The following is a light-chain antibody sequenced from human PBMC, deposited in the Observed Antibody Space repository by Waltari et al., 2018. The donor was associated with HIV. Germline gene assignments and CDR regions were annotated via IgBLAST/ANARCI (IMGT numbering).Light chain of an antibody. J-gene: IGLJ3*02. CDR2: LNSDGSH. CDR3: QTWDTGPWV. V-gene: IGLV4-69*02. CDR1: SGHSNYA. Sequence: QLILTQSPSASASLAAAVKLTCILRSGHSNYAIALHQHLPEKGPRFLLKLNSDGSHSKGDGSPDRFSGSSSGAERYLTISSLQSEDEADYYCQTWDTGPWVFGGGTKLTVL.